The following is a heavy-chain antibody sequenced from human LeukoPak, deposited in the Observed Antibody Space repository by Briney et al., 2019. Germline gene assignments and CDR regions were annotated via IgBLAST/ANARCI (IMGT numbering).Heavy chain of an antibody. J-gene: IGHJ4*02. CDR2: FSRNSGSI. D-gene: IGHD3-22*01. V-gene: IGHV3-9*01. Sequence: GGSLRLSCAASVFTFDDYAMHWVRQAPGKGLEGVSAFSRNSGSIGYVHSVKGRFAISRDNPKNSLYLKMNSLRDEDTALYYCAKDMRRITMIVVARGPFDYWGQGTLVTVSS. CDR3: AKDMRRITMIVVARGPFDY. CDR1: VFTFDDYA.